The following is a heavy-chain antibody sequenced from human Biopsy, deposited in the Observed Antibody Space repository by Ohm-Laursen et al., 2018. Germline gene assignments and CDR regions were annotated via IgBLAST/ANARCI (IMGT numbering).Heavy chain of an antibody. CDR3: ARDISPSTFPENTLDI. CDR2: MSRNNGFI. Sequence: SLRLSCSAAGFKFADYAMHWVRQTPGKGLEWVSGMSRNNGFIGYADSVRGRFTISRDNGQNSLYLQMNNLITKNTAVYYCARDISPSTFPENTLDIWGQGTMVTVSS. J-gene: IGHJ3*02. V-gene: IGHV3-9*01. CDR1: GFKFADYA. D-gene: IGHD2/OR15-2a*01.